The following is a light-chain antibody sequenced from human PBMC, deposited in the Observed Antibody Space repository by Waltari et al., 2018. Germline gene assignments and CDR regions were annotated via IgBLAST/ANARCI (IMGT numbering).Light chain of an antibody. CDR1: SSDVGAYNY. J-gene: IGLJ2*01. Sequence: QSALTQPASVSGSPGQSITISCTGTSSDVGAYNYVSWSQQHPGQAPKLMIYDVTSRPSGVSNRFSGSKSGNTASLTISGLQAEDEADYYCSSYTSSSTPLVFGGGTKLTVL. V-gene: IGLV2-14*03. CDR2: DVT. CDR3: SSYTSSSTPLV.